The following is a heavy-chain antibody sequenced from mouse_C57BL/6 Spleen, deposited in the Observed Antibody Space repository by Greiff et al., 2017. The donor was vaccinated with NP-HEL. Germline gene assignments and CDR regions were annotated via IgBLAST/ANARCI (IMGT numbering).Heavy chain of an antibody. J-gene: IGHJ1*03. CDR1: GFTFSDYG. CDR3: ARIDYDYDGGYFDV. Sequence: EVQLVESGGGLVKPGGSLKLSCAASGFTFSDYGMHWVRQAPEKGLEWVAYISSGSSTIYYADTVKGRFTISRDNAKNTLFLQMTSLRSEDTAMYYCARIDYDYDGGYFDVWGTRTTVTVAS. V-gene: IGHV5-17*01. CDR2: ISSGSSTI. D-gene: IGHD2-4*01.